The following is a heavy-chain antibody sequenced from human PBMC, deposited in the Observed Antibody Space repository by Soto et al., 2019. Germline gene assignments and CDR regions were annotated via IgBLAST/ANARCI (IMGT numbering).Heavy chain of an antibody. J-gene: IGHJ4*02. CDR1: GGSISSTSYY. CDR3: ASGDYYDSSGYFFDY. CDR2: IYYSGST. Sequence: ASETLSLTCTVSGGSISSTSYYWGWIRQPPGKGLEWIGSIYYSGSTYYNPSLKSRVTISVDTSKNQFSLKLNSVTAADTAVYYCASGDYYDSSGYFFDYWGQGTLVT. V-gene: IGHV4-39*01. D-gene: IGHD3-22*01.